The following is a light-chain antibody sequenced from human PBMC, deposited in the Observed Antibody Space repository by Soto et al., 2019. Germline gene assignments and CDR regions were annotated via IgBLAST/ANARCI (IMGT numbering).Light chain of an antibody. CDR3: QQYGRSPLT. Sequence: EIVLTQSPDTLSLSPGERATLSCRASQSVRNNYLAWYQQKPGQAPRFLIYDASSRATGIPDRFSGSGSGTDFTLTISRLEPEDFAVYSCQQYGRSPLTFGGGTKVEIK. V-gene: IGKV3-20*01. J-gene: IGKJ4*01. CDR2: DAS. CDR1: QSVRNNY.